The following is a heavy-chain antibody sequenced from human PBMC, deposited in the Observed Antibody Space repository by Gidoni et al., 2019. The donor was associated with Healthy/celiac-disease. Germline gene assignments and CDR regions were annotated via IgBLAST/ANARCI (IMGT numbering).Heavy chain of an antibody. CDR3: ARVANTYYYGSGSSKNWFDP. D-gene: IGHD3-10*01. V-gene: IGHV4-4*07. Sequence: QVQLQESGPGLVKPSETLSLTCTVSGGSISSYYWSWIRQPAGKGLEWIGRIYTSGSTNYNPSLKSRVTMSVDTSKNQFSLKLSSVTAADTAVYYCARVANTYYYGSGSSKNWFDPWGQGTLVTVSS. CDR1: GGSISSYY. CDR2: IYTSGST. J-gene: IGHJ5*02.